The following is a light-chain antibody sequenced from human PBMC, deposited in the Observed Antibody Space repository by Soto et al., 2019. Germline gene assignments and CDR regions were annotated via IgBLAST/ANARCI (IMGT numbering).Light chain of an antibody. CDR1: QSISSW. J-gene: IGKJ1*01. Sequence: LQMPQSPSPLPASLGDKVTLTFRASQSISSWLAWYQQKPGKAPKLLIYDASSLESGAPSRFSGSGSGTEFTLTISSLQPDDFATYYCQQYNSYPWTFGQGTKVDIK. CDR3: QQYNSYPWT. CDR2: DAS. V-gene: IGKV1-5*01.